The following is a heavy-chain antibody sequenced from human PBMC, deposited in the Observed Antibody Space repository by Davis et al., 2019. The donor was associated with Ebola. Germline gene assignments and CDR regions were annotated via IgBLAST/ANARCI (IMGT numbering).Heavy chain of an antibody. CDR3: AKEAYGGNSC. V-gene: IGHV3-23*01. CDR2: ISASEGHT. Sequence: PGGSLRLSCAASGFTFSNYDMSWVRHVPGKGLEWVSTISASEGHTHYSDSVRGRFTISRDNSKNTLYLQMNSLRAEDTAVYYCAKEAYGGNSCWGQGTLVTVSS. D-gene: IGHD4-23*01. CDR1: GFTFSNYD. J-gene: IGHJ4*02.